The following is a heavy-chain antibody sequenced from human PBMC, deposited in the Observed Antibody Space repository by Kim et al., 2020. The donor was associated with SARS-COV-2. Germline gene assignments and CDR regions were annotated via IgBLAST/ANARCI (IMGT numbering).Heavy chain of an antibody. Sequence: ASVKVSCKASGYTFTSYAMNWVRQAPGQGLEWMGWINTNTGNPTYAQGFTGRFVFSLDTSVSTAYLQISSLKAEDTAVYYCARGGFRMVATSRFDPWGQGTLVTVSS. CDR3: ARGGFRMVATSRFDP. CDR1: GYTFTSYA. J-gene: IGHJ5*02. D-gene: IGHD5-12*01. CDR2: INTNTGNP. V-gene: IGHV7-4-1*02.